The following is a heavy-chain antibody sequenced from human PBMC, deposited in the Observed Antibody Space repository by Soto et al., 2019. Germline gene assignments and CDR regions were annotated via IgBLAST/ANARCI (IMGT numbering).Heavy chain of an antibody. V-gene: IGHV1-24*01. CDR2: FDPEDGET. Sequence: ASVKVSCKVSGYTLPELSMHWVRQAPGKGLEWKGGFDPEDGETIYAQKFQGRVTMTEDTSTDTAYMELSSLRSEDTAVYYCATKGRWYVGYYYYGMDVWGQGTTVTVSS. D-gene: IGHD6-13*01. J-gene: IGHJ6*02. CDR3: ATKGRWYVGYYYYGMDV. CDR1: GYTLPELS.